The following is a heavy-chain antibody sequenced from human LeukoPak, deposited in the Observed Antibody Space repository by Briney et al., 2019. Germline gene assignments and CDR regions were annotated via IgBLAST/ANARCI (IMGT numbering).Heavy chain of an antibody. CDR1: GFTVSSNY. Sequence: GGSLRLSCAASGFTVSSNYMSWVRQAPGKGLEWVSVIYSGGSTYYADSVKGRFTISRDNSKNTLYLQMNSLRAEDTAVYYCARLDCYGSGSYSWGQGTLVTVSS. D-gene: IGHD3-10*01. CDR2: IYSGGST. CDR3: ARLDCYGSGSYS. V-gene: IGHV3-53*01. J-gene: IGHJ4*02.